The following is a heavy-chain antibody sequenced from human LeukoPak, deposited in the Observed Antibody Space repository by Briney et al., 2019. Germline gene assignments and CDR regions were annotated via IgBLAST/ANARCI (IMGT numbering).Heavy chain of an antibody. V-gene: IGHV4-61*02. J-gene: IGHJ4*02. D-gene: IGHD2-15*01. Sequence: PSETLSLTCTVSGGSISSSSYYWSWIRQPAGKGLEWIGRIYTSGSTNYNPSLKSRVTMSVDTSKNQFSLKLSSVTAADTAVYYCARAGYCSGGSCSFFNDGWGQGTLVTVSS. CDR1: GGSISSSSYY. CDR3: ARAGYCSGGSCSFFNDG. CDR2: IYTSGST.